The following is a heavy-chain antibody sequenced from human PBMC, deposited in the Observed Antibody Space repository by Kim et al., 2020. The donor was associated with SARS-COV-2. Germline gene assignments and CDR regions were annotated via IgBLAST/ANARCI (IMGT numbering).Heavy chain of an antibody. Sequence: ASVKVSCKASGYILSDFAIHWVRQAPGQGLEWMAWINTGNGDTKSSQKFQGRVTITRDTLTSTVYMELSSLTAEDTAVYYCARGSMVTYDYWGQGTLVPV. D-gene: IGHD2-8*01. CDR3: ARGSMVTYDY. V-gene: IGHV1-3*04. CDR2: INTGNGDT. J-gene: IGHJ4*02. CDR1: GYILSDFA.